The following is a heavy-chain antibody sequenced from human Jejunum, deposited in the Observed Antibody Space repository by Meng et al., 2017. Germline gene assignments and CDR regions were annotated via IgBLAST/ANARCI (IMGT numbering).Heavy chain of an antibody. CDR3: ARGAIGTRPFDY. D-gene: IGHD2-21*01. CDR2: IYHSGAF. Sequence: VQREGAGPGVLTPSGTLSLTCAVPGDSISTNWWNWVRQPPGKGLEWIGEIYHSGAFNYNPSLRRRVTISVDKSKNQVSLKLDSLTAADTAVYYCARGAIGTRPFDYWGQGTLVTVSS. CDR1: GDSISTNW. J-gene: IGHJ4*02. V-gene: IGHV4-4*02.